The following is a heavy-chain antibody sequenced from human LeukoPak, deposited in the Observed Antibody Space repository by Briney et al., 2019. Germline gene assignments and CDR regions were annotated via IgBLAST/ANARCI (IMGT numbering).Heavy chain of an antibody. CDR1: GFTFKDYG. CDR3: AKHLRATNTYIFFGLDV. J-gene: IGHJ6*02. CDR2: INWNGGGT. Sequence: GGSLRLSCAATGFTFKDYGMHWVRQPPGKGLEWVCGINWNGGGTDYADSVKGRFTISRDNAKKSLYLQMTSLRPQDTSLYYCAKHLRATNTYIFFGLDVCGQGTTVTVSS. V-gene: IGHV3-20*04. D-gene: IGHD1-26*01.